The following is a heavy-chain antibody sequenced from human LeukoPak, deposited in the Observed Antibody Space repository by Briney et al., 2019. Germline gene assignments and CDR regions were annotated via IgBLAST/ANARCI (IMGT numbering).Heavy chain of an antibody. D-gene: IGHD3-3*01. V-gene: IGHV1-18*01. Sequence: ASVTVSCAASGYTFTSYGISWVRQAPGQGLEWMGWISAYNGNTNYAQKLQGRVTMTTDTSTSTAYMELRGLRSDDTAVYYCARDYAGVVRDYYYYGMDVWGQGTTVTVSS. CDR3: ARDYAGVVRDYYYYGMDV. CDR2: ISAYNGNT. CDR1: GYTFTSYG. J-gene: IGHJ6*02.